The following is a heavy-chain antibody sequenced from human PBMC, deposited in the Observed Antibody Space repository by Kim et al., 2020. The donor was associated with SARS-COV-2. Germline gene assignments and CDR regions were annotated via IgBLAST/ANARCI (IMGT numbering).Heavy chain of an antibody. J-gene: IGHJ6*02. D-gene: IGHD3-16*02. Sequence: GGSLRLSCAASGFTFSDYYMSWIRRAPGKGLEWVSYISSSSSYTNYADSVKGRFTISRDNAKNSLYLQMNSLRAEDTAVYYCARVGYDYVWGSYRDYYYYYVMDVWGQGTTVTVSS. CDR2: ISSSSSYT. CDR1: GFTFSDYY. CDR3: ARVGYDYVWGSYRDYYYYYVMDV. V-gene: IGHV3-11*05.